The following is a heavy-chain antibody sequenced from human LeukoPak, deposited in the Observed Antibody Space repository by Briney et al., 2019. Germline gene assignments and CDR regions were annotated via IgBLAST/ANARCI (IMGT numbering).Heavy chain of an antibody. J-gene: IGHJ5*02. Sequence: SGPTLVKPSETLSLTCAVSGYSISSSNWWGWIRQPPGKGLEWIGYIYYSGSIYYNPSLKSRVTISVDTSKNQFSLKLSSVTAADTAVYYCARSGEMATTRNWFDPWGQGTLVTVSS. CDR3: ARSGEMATTRNWFDP. V-gene: IGHV4-28*05. D-gene: IGHD5-24*01. CDR2: IYYSGSI. CDR1: GYSISSSNW.